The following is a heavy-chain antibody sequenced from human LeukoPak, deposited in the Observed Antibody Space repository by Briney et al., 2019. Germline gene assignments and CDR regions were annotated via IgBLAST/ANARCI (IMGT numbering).Heavy chain of an antibody. D-gene: IGHD1-26*01. Sequence: GGSLRLSCAASGFTFSSYAMSWVRQAPGKGLEWVSAISGSGGSTYYPDSLKGRFTISRDNSKTTLYLQMNSLRPEDTAVYYCAKDSASYSGSFSWFFDYWGQGTLVTVSS. CDR3: AKDSASYSGSFSWFFDY. CDR2: ISGSGGST. J-gene: IGHJ4*02. CDR1: GFTFSSYA. V-gene: IGHV3-23*01.